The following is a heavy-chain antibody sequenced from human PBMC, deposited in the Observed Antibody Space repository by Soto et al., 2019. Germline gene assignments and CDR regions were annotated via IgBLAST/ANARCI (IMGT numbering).Heavy chain of an antibody. D-gene: IGHD2-15*01. CDR2: MNPNSGNT. Sequence: ASVKVSCKASGYTFTSDDINWVRQATGQGLEWMGWMNPNSGNTGYAQKFQGRVTMTRNTSISTAYMELSSLRSEDTAVYYCARYCSGGSCNYYYYMDVWDKGTTVTVSS. CDR1: GYTFTSDD. CDR3: ARYCSGGSCNYYYYMDV. V-gene: IGHV1-8*01. J-gene: IGHJ6*03.